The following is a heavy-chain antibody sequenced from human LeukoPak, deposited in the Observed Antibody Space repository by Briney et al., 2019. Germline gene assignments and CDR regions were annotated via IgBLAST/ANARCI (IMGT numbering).Heavy chain of an antibody. CDR2: IRYDGNDK. J-gene: IGHJ4*02. CDR1: EFTFSRYG. Sequence: GGSLRLSCITSEFTFSRYGMHWVRQAPGKGLEWVAFIRYDGNDKKYADSVKGRFTISRDNSNDTLYLQMNSVTPDDTALYYCAKDHVSGRRDFWGGYDYWGQGTLVTVSS. CDR3: AKDHVSGRRDFWGGYDY. D-gene: IGHD3-16*01. V-gene: IGHV3-30*02.